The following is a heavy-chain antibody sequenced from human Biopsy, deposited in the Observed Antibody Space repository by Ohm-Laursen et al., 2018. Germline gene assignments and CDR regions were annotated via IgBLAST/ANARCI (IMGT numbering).Heavy chain of an antibody. Sequence: LSLTCAVYGESFNGYYWSWIRQAPGKGLEWVSVIYTGGSTFYADSVKGRSTISRDKSKNTLYLQMNNLTAEDTAVYYCAREGRDYWGQGTLVTVSS. V-gene: IGHV3-53*01. CDR3: AREGRDY. CDR2: IYTGGST. J-gene: IGHJ4*02. CDR1: GESFNGYY.